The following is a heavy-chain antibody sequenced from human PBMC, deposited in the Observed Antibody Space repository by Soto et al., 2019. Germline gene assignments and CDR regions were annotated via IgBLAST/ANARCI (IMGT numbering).Heavy chain of an antibody. CDR1: GGTFSSYA. V-gene: IGHV1-69*06. CDR3: ARDLAYCGGDWYGWFDP. CDR2: NIPIVGTA. J-gene: IGHJ5*02. Sequence: QVQLVQSGAEVKKPGSSVKVSCKASGGTFSSYAISWVRQAPGQGLEWMGGNIPIVGTANYAKKFQGRVTITADKSPGTAYMELSSLRSEGTAVYYCARDLAYCGGDWYGWFDPRGQGTLVTVSS. D-gene: IGHD2-21*02.